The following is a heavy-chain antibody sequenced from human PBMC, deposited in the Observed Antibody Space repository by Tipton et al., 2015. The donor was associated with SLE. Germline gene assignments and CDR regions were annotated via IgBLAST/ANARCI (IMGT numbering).Heavy chain of an antibody. CDR3: ARGRPYYDFWSGYYFYYFDY. D-gene: IGHD3-3*01. Sequence: GLVKPSETLSLTCAVYGGSFSGYYWSWIRQPPGKGLEWIGEINHSGSTNYNPSLKSRVTISVDTSKNQFSLKLSSVTAADTAVYYCARGRPYYDFWSGYYFYYFDYWGQGTLVTVSS. CDR2: INHSGST. J-gene: IGHJ4*02. V-gene: IGHV4-34*01. CDR1: GGSFSGYY.